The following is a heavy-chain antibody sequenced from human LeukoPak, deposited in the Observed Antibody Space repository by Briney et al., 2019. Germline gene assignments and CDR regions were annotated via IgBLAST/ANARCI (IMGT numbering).Heavy chain of an antibody. Sequence: PGGSLRLSGAASGFTFSDYSMSWIRQAPGKGLEWISYISSSGSTIYYADSVKGRFTISRDNAKNSLYLQMNSLRAEDTAVYYCAKTGYYDILTDNARFDYWGQGTLVTVSS. CDR1: GFTFSDYS. V-gene: IGHV3-11*04. D-gene: IGHD3-9*01. J-gene: IGHJ4*02. CDR2: ISSSGSTI. CDR3: AKTGYYDILTDNARFDY.